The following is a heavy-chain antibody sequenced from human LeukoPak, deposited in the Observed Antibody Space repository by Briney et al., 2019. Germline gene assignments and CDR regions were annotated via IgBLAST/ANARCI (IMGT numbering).Heavy chain of an antibody. V-gene: IGHV3-7*01. CDR2: IKQDGSEK. CDR3: ARDRWELLSNSYHYCGLDV. D-gene: IGHD2-15*01. CDR1: EFTFSNYV. Sequence: PGGSLRLSCVASEFTFSNYVMSWVRQAPGKGLEWVANIKQDGSEKCYVDSVKGRFTISRDNAKNSLYLQMNSLRAEDTAVYYCARDRWELLSNSYHYCGLDVWGQGTTVTVSS. J-gene: IGHJ6*02.